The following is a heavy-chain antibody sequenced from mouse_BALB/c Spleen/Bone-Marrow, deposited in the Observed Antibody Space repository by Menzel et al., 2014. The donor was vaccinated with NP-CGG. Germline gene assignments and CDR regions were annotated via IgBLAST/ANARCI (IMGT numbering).Heavy chain of an antibody. D-gene: IGHD1-1*01. CDR1: EYEFPSHD. V-gene: IGHV5-2*01. CDR2: INSDGGST. CDR3: ARHGDYYGSSLFPC. J-gene: IGHJ3*01. Sequence: VQLKESGGGLVQPGESLKLSCESNEYEFPSHDMSWVRKTPEKRLELVAAINSDGGSTYYPDTMERRFIISRDNSKKTLYLQMSSLRSEDTAFYYCARHGDYYGSSLFPCWGQRTLVTVYA.